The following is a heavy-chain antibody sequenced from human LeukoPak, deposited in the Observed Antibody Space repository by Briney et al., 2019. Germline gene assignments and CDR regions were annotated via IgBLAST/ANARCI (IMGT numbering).Heavy chain of an antibody. V-gene: IGHV3-53*01. CDR1: GFTVSNYY. CDR3: ARDRAAADP. D-gene: IGHD6-13*01. Sequence: AGGSLRLSCAASGFTVSNYYMSWVRQAPGKGLEWVSDIYTDDRTYYADSVKGRFTISRDDSKNMLFLQMDSLRVEDTAVYYCARDRAAADPWGQGTLVTVSS. J-gene: IGHJ5*02. CDR2: IYTDDRT.